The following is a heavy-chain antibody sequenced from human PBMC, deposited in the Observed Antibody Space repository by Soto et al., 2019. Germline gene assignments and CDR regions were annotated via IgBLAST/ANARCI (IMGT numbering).Heavy chain of an antibody. Sequence: QVQLQESGPGLVKPSETLSLTCTVSGDSLTNYYCSWFRQPPGKGLEWIGYIMYSGYSAYNLSLKRRAPMPMATSKPHFSLMLASVPATDTAVYYCARHGFGPLHGLVDVWGQGTTVIVSS. CDR2: IMYSGYS. V-gene: IGHV4-59*08. CDR3: ARHGFGPLHGLVDV. D-gene: IGHD3-10*01. CDR1: GDSLTNYY. J-gene: IGHJ6*02.